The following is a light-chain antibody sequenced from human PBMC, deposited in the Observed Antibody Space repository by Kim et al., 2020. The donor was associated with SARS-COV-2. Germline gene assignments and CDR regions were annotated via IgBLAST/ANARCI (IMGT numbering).Light chain of an antibody. CDR3: QQCDGRPRT. V-gene: IGKV1-33*01. CDR2: NAS. Sequence: ASMGDRVTNACRGSPSIVTCLNWYQQKQGKAPKLLIYNASSLQTGVPSRFSGSGSGTYFNFTISSLQPEDIATYYCQQCDGRPRTFGQGTRLEIK. J-gene: IGKJ5*01. CDR1: PSIVTC.